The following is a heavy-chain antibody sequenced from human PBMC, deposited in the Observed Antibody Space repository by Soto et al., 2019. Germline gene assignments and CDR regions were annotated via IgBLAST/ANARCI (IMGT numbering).Heavy chain of an antibody. Sequence: QAPGKGLEWVAVISYDGSNKYYADSVKGRFTISRDNSKNTLYLQMNSLRAEDTAVYYCAKDVIQLVGLMDVWAQGTTVTVSS. CDR3: AKDVIQLVGLMDV. J-gene: IGHJ6*02. V-gene: IGHV3-30*18. D-gene: IGHD6-6*01. CDR2: ISYDGSNK.